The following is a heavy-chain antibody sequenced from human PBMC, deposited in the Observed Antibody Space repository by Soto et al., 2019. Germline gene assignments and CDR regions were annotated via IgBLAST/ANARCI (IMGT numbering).Heavy chain of an antibody. CDR1: GFTFSTYG. J-gene: IGHJ4*02. V-gene: IGHV3-33*01. CDR3: ARAVGPFDY. D-gene: IGHD1-26*01. Sequence: QVQLVESGGGVVQPGRSLRLSCAASGFTFSTYGMHWVRQAPGMGLEWVAVIWYDGSHKDYADSVKSRFTISRDNSKNTLYLQMNSLRVEDTAVYYCARAVGPFDYWGQGTLVTVSS. CDR2: IWYDGSHK.